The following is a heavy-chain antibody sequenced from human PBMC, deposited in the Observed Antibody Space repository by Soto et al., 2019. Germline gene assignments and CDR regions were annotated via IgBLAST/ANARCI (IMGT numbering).Heavy chain of an antibody. D-gene: IGHD5-18*01. Sequence: ALRLSCTASGFTFGDYAMSWVRQAPGKGLEWVGFIRSKAYGGTTEYAASVKGRFTISRDDSKSIAYLQMNSLKTEDTAVYYCTHSGYSYGYGLDYWGQGTLVTVSS. CDR1: GFTFGDYA. CDR3: THSGYSYGYGLDY. J-gene: IGHJ4*02. V-gene: IGHV3-49*04. CDR2: IRSKAYGGTT.